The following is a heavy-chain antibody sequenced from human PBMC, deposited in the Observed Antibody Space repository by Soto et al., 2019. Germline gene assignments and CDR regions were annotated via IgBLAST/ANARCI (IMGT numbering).Heavy chain of an antibody. CDR2: ISYSGST. V-gene: IGHV4-31*03. CDR1: GGSISSGGYY. CDR3: ARDALSRDSI. D-gene: IGHD3-22*01. J-gene: IGHJ4*02. Sequence: QVQLQESGPGLVKPSQTLSLTCTVSGGSISSGGYYWSWIRQHPGKGLEWIGYISYSGSTYYNPSLGGXVXIPXDTSKNQFSLKLSSVTAADTAVYYCARDALSRDSIWGQGTLVTVSS.